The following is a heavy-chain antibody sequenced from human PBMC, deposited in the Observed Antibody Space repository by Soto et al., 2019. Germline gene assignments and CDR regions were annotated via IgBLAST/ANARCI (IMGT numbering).Heavy chain of an antibody. CDR1: GYTFTGYY. Sequence: ASVKVSCKASGYTFTGYYMHWVRQAPGQGLEWMGWINPNSGGTNYAQKFQGRVTMTRDTSISTAYMELSRLRSDDTAVYYCASSLPYYYYYGMDVWGQGTTVTVSS. J-gene: IGHJ6*02. CDR2: INPNSGGT. V-gene: IGHV1-2*02. CDR3: ASSLPYYYYYGMDV.